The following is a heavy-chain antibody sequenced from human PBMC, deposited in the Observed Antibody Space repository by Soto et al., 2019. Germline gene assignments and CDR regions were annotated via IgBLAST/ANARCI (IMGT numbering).Heavy chain of an antibody. Sequence: QVQLVESGGGVVQPGRSLRLSCAASGFTFSSYGMHWVRQAPGKGLEWVAVISYDGSNKYYADSVKGRFTISRDNSKNTLNLQMNSLRAEDTAVYYCAKDRGSWGYYYYGMDVWGQGTTVTVSS. D-gene: IGHD6-13*01. J-gene: IGHJ6*02. CDR3: AKDRGSWGYYYYGMDV. V-gene: IGHV3-30*18. CDR2: ISYDGSNK. CDR1: GFTFSSYG.